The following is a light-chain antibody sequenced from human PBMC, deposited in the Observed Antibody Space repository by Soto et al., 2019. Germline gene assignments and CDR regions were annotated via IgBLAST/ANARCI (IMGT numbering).Light chain of an antibody. CDR2: EVS. Sequence: QSALTQPASVSGSPVQSITISCTGTSSDVGGYNYVSWYQQHPGKAPKLMIFEVSNRPSGVSNRFSGSKSGNTASLTISGLQAEDAADDYCSSYTSSSTRVFGTGTKLTVL. CDR1: SSDVGGYNY. V-gene: IGLV2-14*01. CDR3: SSYTSSSTRV. J-gene: IGLJ1*01.